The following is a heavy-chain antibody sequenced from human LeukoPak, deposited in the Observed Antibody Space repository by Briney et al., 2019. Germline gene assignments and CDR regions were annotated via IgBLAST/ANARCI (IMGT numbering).Heavy chain of an antibody. CDR3: ARHEYSSSWSPPEYFDL. Sequence: SETLSLTCTVSGYSISSGCYWGWIRQPPGKGLEWIGSIYHSGSTFYNSSLKSRVTISVDTSKNQFSLKLTSVTAADTAEFYCARHEYSSSWSPPEYFDLWGRGTLVTVSS. D-gene: IGHD6-13*01. CDR2: IYHSGST. V-gene: IGHV4-38-2*02. CDR1: GYSISSGCY. J-gene: IGHJ2*01.